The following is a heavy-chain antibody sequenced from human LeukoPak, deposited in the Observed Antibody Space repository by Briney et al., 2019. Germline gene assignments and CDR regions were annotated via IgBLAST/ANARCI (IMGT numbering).Heavy chain of an antibody. V-gene: IGHV1-69*04. J-gene: IGHJ6*02. CDR1: GGTFSSYA. CDR3: ARDLQRGFGSYGMDV. D-gene: IGHD3-16*01. Sequence: ASVKVSCKASGGTFSSYAISWVRQAPGQGLEWMGRIIPILGIANYAQKFQGRVTITADKSTSTAYMELSSLRSEDTAVYYCARDLQRGFGSYGMDVWGQGTTVTVSS. CDR2: IIPILGIA.